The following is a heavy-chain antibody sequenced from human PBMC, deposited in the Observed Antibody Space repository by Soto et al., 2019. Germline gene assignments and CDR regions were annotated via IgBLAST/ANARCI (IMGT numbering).Heavy chain of an antibody. V-gene: IGHV3-9*02. CDR3: VKDMAPGGADV. Sequence: PGGSLRLSCAVSGTTSTDHGMHWVRQAPGKGLEWVSGVLGDNGQIGYADSVKGRFTSSRDNARHFLYLQMNSLTVEDTALYYCVKDMAPGGADVWGQGTAVTVSS. J-gene: IGHJ6*02. CDR2: VLGDNGQI. D-gene: IGHD3-16*01. CDR1: GTTSTDHG.